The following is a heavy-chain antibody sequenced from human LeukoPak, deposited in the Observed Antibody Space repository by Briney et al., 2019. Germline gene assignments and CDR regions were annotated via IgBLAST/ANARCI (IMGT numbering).Heavy chain of an antibody. V-gene: IGHV5-51*01. CDR3: ARLRFYSSSCLDY. CDR1: GYTFTNYW. CDR2: IYTRDSET. Sequence: GESLKISCKGSGYTFTNYWIAWVRQMPGKGLEWMGSIYTRDSETRYSPSFRGQVTISVDKSTNTADLQWSSLKASDTAMYYCARLRFYSSSCLDYWGQGTQVTVSS. J-gene: IGHJ4*02. D-gene: IGHD6-19*01.